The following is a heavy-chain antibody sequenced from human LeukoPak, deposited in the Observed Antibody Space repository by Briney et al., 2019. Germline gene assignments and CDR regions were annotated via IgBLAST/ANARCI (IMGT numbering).Heavy chain of an antibody. Sequence: ASMKVSCKASGYSFTGYYLHWVRQAPGQGLEWMGWINPDGDVTKSAQRFQGRVTMTTDKSINTVCMELSRLTSDDTAVYFCARGPNHYYYMDVWGTGTTVTVSS. D-gene: IGHD2-8*01. CDR3: ARGPNHYYYMDV. J-gene: IGHJ6*03. CDR1: GYSFTGYY. V-gene: IGHV1-2*02. CDR2: INPDGDVT.